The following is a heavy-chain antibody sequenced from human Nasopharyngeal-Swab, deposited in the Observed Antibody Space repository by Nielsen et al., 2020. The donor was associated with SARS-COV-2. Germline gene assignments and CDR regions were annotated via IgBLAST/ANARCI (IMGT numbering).Heavy chain of an antibody. CDR3: ARVGGSSWRHYYYYYGMDV. J-gene: IGHJ6*02. D-gene: IGHD6-13*01. CDR2: IYYSGST. Sequence: SETLSLTCTVSGGSISSYYWSWIRQPPGKGLEWIGYIYYSGSTNYNPSLKSRVTISVDTSKNQFSLKLGSETAADTAVYYCARVGGSSWRHYYYYYGMDVWGQGTTVTVSS. V-gene: IGHV4-59*01. CDR1: GGSISSYY.